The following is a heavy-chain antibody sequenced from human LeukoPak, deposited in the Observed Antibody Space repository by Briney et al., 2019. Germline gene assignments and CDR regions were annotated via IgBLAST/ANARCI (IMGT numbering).Heavy chain of an antibody. CDR1: GGSISSSSYY. CDR2: IYHSGST. Sequence: SETLSLTCTVSGGSISSSSYYWGWIRQPPGKGLEWIGSIYHSGSTYYNPSLKSRVTISVDTSKNQFSLKLSSVTAADTAVYYCARATTDLRDYYYMDVWGKGTTVTVSS. V-gene: IGHV4-39*07. CDR3: ARATTDLRDYYYMDV. D-gene: IGHD4-17*01. J-gene: IGHJ6*03.